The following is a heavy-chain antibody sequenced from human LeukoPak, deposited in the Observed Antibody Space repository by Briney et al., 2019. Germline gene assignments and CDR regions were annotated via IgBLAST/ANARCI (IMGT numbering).Heavy chain of an antibody. CDR2: ISYDGGNR. Sequence: GGSLRLSCAASGFTFTRYAMSWVRQAPGKGLEWVAVISYDGGNRNYADSVKGRFTISRDNSKNTLYLEMNSLGPEDTAVYYCARDPPFSSGWSQNYFDYWAQGTLVTVSS. D-gene: IGHD6-19*01. J-gene: IGHJ4*02. V-gene: IGHV3-30*04. CDR1: GFTFTRYA. CDR3: ARDPPFSSGWSQNYFDY.